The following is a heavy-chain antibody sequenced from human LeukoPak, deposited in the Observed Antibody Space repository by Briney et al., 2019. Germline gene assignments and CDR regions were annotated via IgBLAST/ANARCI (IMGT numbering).Heavy chain of an antibody. D-gene: IGHD2-15*01. CDR3: ARFDGQGYTILFYMDV. Sequence: GGSLRLSCAASGFTFSSYSMNWVGQAPGKGLEWVASISSSSSYIYYANSVKGRFTISRDNAKNSLYLRMNSLRAEDTAVYYCARFDGQGYTILFYMDVWGKGTTVTVSS. CDR1: GFTFSSYS. V-gene: IGHV3-21*01. J-gene: IGHJ6*03. CDR2: ISSSSSYI.